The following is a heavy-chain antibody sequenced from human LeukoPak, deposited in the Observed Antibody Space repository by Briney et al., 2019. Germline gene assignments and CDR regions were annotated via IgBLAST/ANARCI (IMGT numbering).Heavy chain of an antibody. CDR2: IIPIFGTA. Sequence: SVKVACRASGGTFNSYAMSWVRQAPGQGLEWMGRIIPIFGTANYAQKFQGRPAITADKPKSTGYMEQSSLSAEDTAVYYCARAKVYCGSTRCPEHWCDPGGQGTLVSVS. V-gene: IGHV1-69*06. D-gene: IGHD2-2*01. CDR3: ARAKVYCGSTRCPEHWCDP. CDR1: GGTFNSYA. J-gene: IGHJ5*02.